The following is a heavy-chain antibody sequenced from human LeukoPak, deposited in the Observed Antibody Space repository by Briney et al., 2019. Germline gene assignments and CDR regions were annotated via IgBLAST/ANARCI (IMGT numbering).Heavy chain of an antibody. CDR1: GFSLTTSGVG. CDR2: IYWNDDK. J-gene: IGHJ4*02. D-gene: IGHD6-13*01. CDR3: ASSPSSWPMNY. Sequence: SGPTLVKPTPTLTLTCTFSGFSLTTSGVGVGWIRQPPVKALEWLALIYWNDDKRYSPSLKSRLTITKDTSKNQVVLTVTNMDPVDTATYYCASSPSSWPMNYWGQGTLVTVSS. V-gene: IGHV2-5*01.